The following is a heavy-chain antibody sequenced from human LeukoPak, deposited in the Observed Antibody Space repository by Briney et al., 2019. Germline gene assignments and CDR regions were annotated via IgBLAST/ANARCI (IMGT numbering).Heavy chain of an antibody. V-gene: IGHV3-21*01. D-gene: IGHD1-14*01. J-gene: IGHJ4*02. CDR1: GFTFSSYA. CDR2: ISSSSSYI. Sequence: GGSLRLSCAASGFTFSSYAMSWVRQAPGKGLEWVSAISSSSSYIYYADSVKGRFTISRDNAKNSLYLQMNSLRAEDTAVYYWASPPPPPTNHYYFDCGAQGPRATVSS. CDR3: ASPPPPPTNHYYFDC.